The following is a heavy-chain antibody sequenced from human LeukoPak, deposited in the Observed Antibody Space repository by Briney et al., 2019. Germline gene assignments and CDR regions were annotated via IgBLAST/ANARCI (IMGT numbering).Heavy chain of an antibody. V-gene: IGHV4-38-2*01. CDR2: IYHSGST. D-gene: IGHD4-11*01. Sequence: SETLSLTCAVSGYSISSGYYWGWIRQPPGKGLEWIGSIYHSGSTYYNPSLKSRVTISVDTSKNHFSLKLSSVTAADTAVYYCARIPVTTHTFDYWGQGTLVTVSS. CDR1: GYSISSGYY. CDR3: ARIPVTTHTFDY. J-gene: IGHJ4*02.